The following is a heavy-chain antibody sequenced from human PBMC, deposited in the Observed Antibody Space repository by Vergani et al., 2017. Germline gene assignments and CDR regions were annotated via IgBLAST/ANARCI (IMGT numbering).Heavy chain of an antibody. CDR2: ISSSSSTI. J-gene: IGHJ6*02. CDR1: GFTFSSYS. V-gene: IGHV3-48*01. Sequence: EVQLVESGGGLVKPGGSLRLSCAASGFTFSSYSMNWVRQAPGKGLEWVSYISSSSSTIYYADSVKGRFTISRDNAKNSLYLQMNSLRAEDTAVYYCARDDSSSWSYYYYGMDVWGQGTTVTVSS. CDR3: ARDDSSSWSYYYYGMDV. D-gene: IGHD6-13*01.